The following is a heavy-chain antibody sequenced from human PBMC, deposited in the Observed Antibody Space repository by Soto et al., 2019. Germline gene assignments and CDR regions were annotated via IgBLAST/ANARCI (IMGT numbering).Heavy chain of an antibody. D-gene: IGHD5-12*01. CDR2: ISYDGSNK. CDR1: GFTFSSYA. Sequence: QVQLVESGGGVVQPGRSLRLSCAASGFTFSSYAMHWVRQAPGKGLEWVAVISYDGSNKYYADSVKGRFTISRDNSKNTLCLQMNSLRAEDTAVYYCARDRGGYNRVYYFDYWGQGTLVTVSS. J-gene: IGHJ4*02. V-gene: IGHV3-30-3*01. CDR3: ARDRGGYNRVYYFDY.